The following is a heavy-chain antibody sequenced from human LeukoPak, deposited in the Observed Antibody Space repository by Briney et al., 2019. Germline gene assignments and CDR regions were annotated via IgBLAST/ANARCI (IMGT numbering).Heavy chain of an antibody. V-gene: IGHV4-39*01. CDR1: GGSISSRGYY. CDR2: ISYSGST. Sequence: SETLSLTCTVSGGSISSRGYYWVWIRQPPGKGLEYIGTISYSGSTYYNPSLKSRVTISVDTSKNQFSLKLTSVTAADTAVYYCARPKSGYDQAFDYWGQGTLVTVSS. D-gene: IGHD5-12*01. J-gene: IGHJ4*02. CDR3: ARPKSGYDQAFDY.